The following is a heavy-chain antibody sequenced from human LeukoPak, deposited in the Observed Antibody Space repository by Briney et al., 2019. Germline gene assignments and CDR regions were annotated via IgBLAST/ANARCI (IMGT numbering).Heavy chain of an antibody. CDR3: ARREYSSGFSYYFDY. D-gene: IGHD6-19*01. J-gene: IGHJ4*02. CDR2: IYYSGST. V-gene: IGHV4-59*08. Sequence: SETLSLTCTASGGSISSYYWSWIRQPPGKGLEWIGYIYYSGSTNYNPSLKSRVTISVDTSKNQFSLKLSSVTAADTAVYYCARREYSSGFSYYFDYWGQGTLVTVSS. CDR1: GGSISSYY.